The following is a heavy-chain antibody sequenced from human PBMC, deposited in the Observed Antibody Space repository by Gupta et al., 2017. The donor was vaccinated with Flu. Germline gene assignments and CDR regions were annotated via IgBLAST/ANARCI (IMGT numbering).Heavy chain of an antibody. D-gene: IGHD2-2*01. J-gene: IGHJ4*02. Sequence: EVQLVESGGGLVQPGRSLRLSCAASGFTFDDYAMHWVRQAPGKGLEWVSGISWNSGSIGYADSVKGRFTISRDNAKNSLYLQMNSLRAEDTALYYCARGYCSSTSCSQDYWGQGTLVTVSS. CDR1: GFTFDDYA. V-gene: IGHV3-9*01. CDR2: ISWNSGSI. CDR3: ARGYCSSTSCSQDY.